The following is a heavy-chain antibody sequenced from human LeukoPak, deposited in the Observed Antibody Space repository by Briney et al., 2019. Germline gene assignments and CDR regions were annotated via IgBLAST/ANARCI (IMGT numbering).Heavy chain of an antibody. J-gene: IGHJ4*02. CDR3: ATNPRRDGYNYNYFDY. D-gene: IGHD5-24*01. V-gene: IGHV3-21*01. CDR2: ISSSSSYI. Sequence: GGSLRLSCAASGFTFSSYSMNWVRQAPGKGLEWVSSISSSSSYIYYADSVKGRFTVSRDNAKNSLYLQMNSLRAEDTAVYYCATNPRRDGYNYNYFDYWGQGTLVTVSS. CDR1: GFTFSSYS.